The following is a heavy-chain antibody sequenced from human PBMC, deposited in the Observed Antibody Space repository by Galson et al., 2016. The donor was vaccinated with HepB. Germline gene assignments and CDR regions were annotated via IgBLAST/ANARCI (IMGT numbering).Heavy chain of an antibody. CDR2: IYYSGST. V-gene: IGHV4-39*01. J-gene: IGHJ4*02. CDR3: ARTQGQGVNHYYFDH. Sequence: ETLSLTCTVSGGSISRSSYYWGWIRQPPGKGLEWIGTIYYSGSTYYNPSLRSRVTISVDTSKNQFSLKVSSVTAADTAVYYCARTQGQGVNHYYFDHWGQGTLVTVSS. D-gene: IGHD3-10*01. CDR1: GGSISRSSYY.